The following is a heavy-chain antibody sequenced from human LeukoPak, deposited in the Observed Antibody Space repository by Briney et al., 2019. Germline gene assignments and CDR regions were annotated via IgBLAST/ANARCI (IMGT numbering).Heavy chain of an antibody. J-gene: IGHJ4*02. CDR3: AKDCGSGTAGDY. CDR2: ISDDGSNK. Sequence: PGGSLRLSCAASGFTFSSYGIHWVRQAPGKGLEWVAVISDDGSNKYYADSVKGRFTISRDNSKNTVYLQMNSLGAEDTAVYYCAKDCGSGTAGDYWGQGTLVTVSS. V-gene: IGHV3-30*18. CDR1: GFTFSSYG. D-gene: IGHD3-10*01.